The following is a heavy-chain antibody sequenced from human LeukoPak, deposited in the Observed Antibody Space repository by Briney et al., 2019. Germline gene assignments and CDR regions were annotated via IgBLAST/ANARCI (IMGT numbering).Heavy chain of an antibody. CDR2: TYHSDYT. Sequence: SETLSLTCAVSGGSINSSHWWSWVRQSPGKGLEWIGNTYHSDYTNYNPSLKSRATISVDKSKNQLSLKVTSVTAADTAMYYCARDSKSTADAFDIWGQGTMVTVSS. CDR1: GGSINSSHW. CDR3: ARDSKSTADAFDI. V-gene: IGHV4-4*02. J-gene: IGHJ3*02. D-gene: IGHD5/OR15-5a*01.